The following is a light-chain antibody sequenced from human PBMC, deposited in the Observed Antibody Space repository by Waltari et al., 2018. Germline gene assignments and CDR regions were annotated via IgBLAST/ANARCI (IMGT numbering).Light chain of an antibody. V-gene: IGKV3-15*01. CDR2: SAS. Sequence: VLTPSPATLSLSPGERATLSCRPSQSVSVNLAGYQQRPGQAPRLLIYSASTRATGIPARFSGSGSGTEFTLTISSLESEDFAVYYCQQSHNWPPLTFGGGTKVEIK. J-gene: IGKJ4*01. CDR3: QQSHNWPPLT. CDR1: QSVSVN.